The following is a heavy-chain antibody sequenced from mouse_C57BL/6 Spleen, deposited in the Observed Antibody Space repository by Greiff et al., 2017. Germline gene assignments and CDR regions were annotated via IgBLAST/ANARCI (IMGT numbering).Heavy chain of an antibody. Sequence: DVKLQESGAELVRPGASVKLSCTASGFNIKDDYMHWVKQRPEQGLEWIGWIDPENGDTEYASKFQGKATITADTSSNTAYLQLSSLTSEDTAVYYCTTTPYGNYDWFAYWGQGTLVTVSA. CDR1: GFNIKDDY. D-gene: IGHD2-1*01. CDR2: IDPENGDT. V-gene: IGHV14-4*01. CDR3: TTTPYGNYDWFAY. J-gene: IGHJ3*01.